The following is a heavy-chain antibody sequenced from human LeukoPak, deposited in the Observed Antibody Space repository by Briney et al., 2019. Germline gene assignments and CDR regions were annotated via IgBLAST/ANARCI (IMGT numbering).Heavy chain of an antibody. CDR2: ISASGGTT. Sequence: GGSLRLSCAASGFTFSSYAMSWVHQAPGKGLEWVSGISASGGTTYYADSVKGRFTISRDNSKNTLYLQMNSLRAEDTAVYYCAKGQSSSGLRNYFDYWGQGTLVTVSS. V-gene: IGHV3-23*01. CDR3: AKGQSSSGLRNYFDY. CDR1: GFTFSSYA. J-gene: IGHJ4*02. D-gene: IGHD3-22*01.